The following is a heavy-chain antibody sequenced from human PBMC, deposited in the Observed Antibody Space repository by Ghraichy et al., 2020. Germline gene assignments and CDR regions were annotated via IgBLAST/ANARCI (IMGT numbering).Heavy chain of an antibody. V-gene: IGHV4-31*03. Sequence: SETLSLTCTVSGGSLSSGDYYWSWIRQHPGKGLEWIGYIYYSGSTYYNPSLKSRLKILVYTSKNQFSLKLSSVTAADTAVYYCARDHAGAYYYYAMDVWGQGTTVTVSS. CDR1: GGSLSSGDYY. J-gene: IGHJ6*02. CDR2: IYYSGST. CDR3: ARDHAGAYYYYAMDV. D-gene: IGHD2-8*02.